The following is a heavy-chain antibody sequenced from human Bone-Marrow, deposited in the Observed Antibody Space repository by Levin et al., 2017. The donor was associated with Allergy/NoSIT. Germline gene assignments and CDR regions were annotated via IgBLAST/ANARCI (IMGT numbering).Heavy chain of an antibody. CDR1: GGSFSGYY. D-gene: IGHD6-13*01. CDR3: ARPKRYSSSFEYFQH. J-gene: IGHJ1*01. CDR2: INHSGST. Sequence: SQTLSLTCAVYGGSFSGYYWSWIRQPPGKGLEWIGEINHSGSTNYNPSLKSRVTISVDTSKNQFSLKLSSVTAADTAVYYCARPKRYSSSFEYFQHWGQGTLVTVSS. V-gene: IGHV4-34*01.